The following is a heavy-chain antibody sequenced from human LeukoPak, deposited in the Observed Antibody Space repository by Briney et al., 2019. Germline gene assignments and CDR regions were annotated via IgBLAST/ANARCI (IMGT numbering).Heavy chain of an antibody. CDR1: GYTFTSYY. V-gene: IGHV1-46*04. CDR3: ARGNYDSSGYYDAFDI. Sequence: ATVKVSCKASGYTFTSYYFHWVRQAPGQGLEWAGTIDPADGTTTYAQRLQGRVTMTWDMSTSTVYMDLSSLSSEDTAVYYCARGNYDSSGYYDAFDIWGQGTMVTMSS. J-gene: IGHJ3*02. CDR2: IDPADGTT. D-gene: IGHD3-22*01.